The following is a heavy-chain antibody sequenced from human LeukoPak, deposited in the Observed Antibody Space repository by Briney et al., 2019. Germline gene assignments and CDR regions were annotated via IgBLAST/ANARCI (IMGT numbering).Heavy chain of an antibody. CDR2: TSNNGGYT. V-gene: IGHV3-23*01. CDR3: AKQLGYCSDGSCYFPY. D-gene: IGHD2-15*01. CDR1: GFTFSSSA. J-gene: IGHJ4*02. Sequence: GGSLRLSCAASGFTFSSSAMSWVRQAPGKGLEWVSATSNNGGYTYYADSVQGRFTISRDNSKSTMCLQMNSLRAEDTAVYYCAKQLGYCSDGSCYFPYWGQGTLVTVSS.